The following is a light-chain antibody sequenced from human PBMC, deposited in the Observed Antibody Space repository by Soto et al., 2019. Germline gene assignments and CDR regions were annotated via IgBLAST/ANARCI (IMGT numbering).Light chain of an antibody. J-gene: IGKJ1*01. CDR3: QEYNTWPWT. Sequence: ESVLTQSPGTLSLSPGERATLSCRASQSVSSNYLAWYQQKPGQAPRLLIYGASTRATGIPARFSGSGSGTEFTLTISSLQSEDSAVYYCQEYNTWPWTFGQGTKVDIK. V-gene: IGKV3-15*01. CDR1: QSVSSN. CDR2: GAS.